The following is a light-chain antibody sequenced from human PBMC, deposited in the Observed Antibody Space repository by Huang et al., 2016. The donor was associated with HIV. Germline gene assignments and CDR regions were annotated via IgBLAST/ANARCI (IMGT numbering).Light chain of an antibody. V-gene: IGKV1-39*01. Sequence: DIQMTQSPSSLSASVGDRVTITCRASQTISSYLNWYQQKPGKAPQLLSYASSSLQSGVPSRFSGSGSGTDFTLTISSLQPEDFATYYCQQSYSAPPLTFGGGTKVEI. CDR1: QTISSY. CDR2: ASS. CDR3: QQSYSAPPLT. J-gene: IGKJ4*01.